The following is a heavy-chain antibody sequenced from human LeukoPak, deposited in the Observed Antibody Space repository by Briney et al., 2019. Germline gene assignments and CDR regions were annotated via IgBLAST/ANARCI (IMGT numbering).Heavy chain of an antibody. CDR2: ISYDGSNK. D-gene: IGHD2-2*01. Sequence: HTGGSLRLSCAASEFTFSSYWMSWVRQAPGKGLEWVAVISYDGSNKYYADSVKGRFTISRDNSKNTLYLQMNSLRAEDTAVYYCASIPSPDYWGQGTLVTVSS. J-gene: IGHJ4*02. CDR3: ASIPSPDY. CDR1: EFTFSSYW. V-gene: IGHV3-30-3*01.